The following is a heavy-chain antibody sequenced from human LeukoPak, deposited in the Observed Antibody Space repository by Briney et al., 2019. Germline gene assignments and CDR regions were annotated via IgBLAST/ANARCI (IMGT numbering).Heavy chain of an antibody. Sequence: GGSLRLSCAASGFTFSSYSMNWVRQAPGKGLEWVSSISSSSSYIYYADSVKGRFTISRDNAKNSLYLQMNSLRAEDTAVYYCARGKETYYYGSGSYYPTTTPDYWGQETLVTVSS. CDR2: ISSSSSYI. V-gene: IGHV3-21*01. J-gene: IGHJ4*02. CDR3: ARGKETYYYGSGSYYPTTTPDY. CDR1: GFTFSSYS. D-gene: IGHD3-10*01.